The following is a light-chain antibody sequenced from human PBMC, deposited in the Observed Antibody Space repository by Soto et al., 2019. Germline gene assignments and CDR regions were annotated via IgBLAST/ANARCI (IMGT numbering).Light chain of an antibody. CDR1: QSLLHSNGNIY. CDR3: MQAIQAPRT. CDR2: LGS. Sequence: DIVLTQSPLSLPVTPGEPASISCRSSQSLLHSNGNIYLDWYLQKPGQSPQLLIYLGSIRASGVTDRFSGIGSGTDFTLKINRVEAEDVGVYSCMQAIQAPRTFGLGTKVEIK. V-gene: IGKV2-28*01. J-gene: IGKJ1*01.